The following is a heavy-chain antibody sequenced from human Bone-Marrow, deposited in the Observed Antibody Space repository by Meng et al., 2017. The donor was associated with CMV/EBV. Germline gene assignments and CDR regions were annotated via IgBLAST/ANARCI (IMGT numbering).Heavy chain of an antibody. Sequence: SVKVSCKASGGTFSSYAISWVRQAPGQGLEWMGGIIPIFGTANYAQKFQGGVTITTDESTSTAYMELSSLRSEDTAVYYCARAFSGYDGINDGHYYGMDVWGQGTTVTVSS. V-gene: IGHV1-69*05. CDR1: GGTFSSYA. D-gene: IGHD5-12*01. CDR3: ARAFSGYDGINDGHYYGMDV. J-gene: IGHJ6*02. CDR2: IIPIFGTA.